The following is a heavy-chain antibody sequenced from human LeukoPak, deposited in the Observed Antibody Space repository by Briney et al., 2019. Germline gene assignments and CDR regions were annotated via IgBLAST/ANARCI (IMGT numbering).Heavy chain of an antibody. CDR3: ARDWGSTGYDLYDS. J-gene: IGHJ4*02. D-gene: IGHD5-12*01. CDR2: IRQDGSER. V-gene: IGHV3-7*01. Sequence: GGSLRLSCAASGFIFSNYWMTWVRQAPGKGLEWVAHIRQDGSERHYVDSVKDRFTISRDNAKNSLDLQMDSLRTEDTAVYYCARDWGSTGYDLYDSWGQGTLVTVSS. CDR1: GFIFSNYW.